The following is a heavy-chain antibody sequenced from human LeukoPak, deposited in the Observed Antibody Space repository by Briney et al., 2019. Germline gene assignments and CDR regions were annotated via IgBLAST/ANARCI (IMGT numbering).Heavy chain of an antibody. D-gene: IGHD2-15*01. V-gene: IGHV4-59*08. CDR1: GDSITIYY. CDR3: AGHGRLADLDC. J-gene: IGHJ4*01. CDR2: IYYNGKTMST. Sequence: SETLSLTCTVSGDSITIYYWSWIRQPPGKGLEWIAYIYYNGKTMSTNYNPSLKIRVSMSVDTSKHQFSLKVDSVTAADTAVYYCAGHGRLADLDCGGQGTPVTVSS.